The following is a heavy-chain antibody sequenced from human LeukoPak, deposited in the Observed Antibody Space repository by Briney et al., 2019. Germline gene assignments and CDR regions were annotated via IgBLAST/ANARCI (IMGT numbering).Heavy chain of an antibody. Sequence: GGSLRLSCAASGFTFSSYAMSWVLQAPGKGLQWVSAISGSGGSTYYADSVKGRFTISRDNSKNTLYLQMNSLRAEDTAVYYCAKALAYGSGSYSAFDIWGQGTMVTVSS. D-gene: IGHD3-10*01. CDR1: GFTFSSYA. V-gene: IGHV3-23*01. J-gene: IGHJ3*02. CDR3: AKALAYGSGSYSAFDI. CDR2: ISGSGGST.